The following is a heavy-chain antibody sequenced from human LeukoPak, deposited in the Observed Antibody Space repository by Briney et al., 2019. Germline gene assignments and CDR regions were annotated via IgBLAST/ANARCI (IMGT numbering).Heavy chain of an antibody. D-gene: IGHD2-2*02. CDR2: ISAYNGNT. CDR3: ARSKGYCSSTSCYIRRARYYYGMDV. V-gene: IGHV1-18*01. J-gene: IGHJ6*02. Sequence: ASVKVSCKASGYTFTSYGISWMRQAPGQGLEWMGWISAYNGNTNYAQKLQGRVTMTTDTSTSTAYMELRSLRSEDTAVYYCARSKGYCSSTSCYIRRARYYYGMDVWGQGTTVTVSS. CDR1: GYTFTSYG.